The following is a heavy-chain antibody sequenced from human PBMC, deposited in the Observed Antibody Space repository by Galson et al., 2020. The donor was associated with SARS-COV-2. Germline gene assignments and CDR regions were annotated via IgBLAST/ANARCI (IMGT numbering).Heavy chain of an antibody. CDR3: ARPSSSGYYSIWYFDL. CDR1: GGSIRSSNYY. J-gene: IGHJ2*01. CDR2: VLNSGTT. D-gene: IGHD3-22*01. Sequence: SETLSLTCTVSGGSIRSSNYYWGWIRQPPGKGLEWIGSVLNSGTTHYSPSLQSRVTISVDTSKNQFSLNLNSVTAADTAVYYCARPSSSGYYSIWYFDLWGRGTLVTVSS. V-gene: IGHV4-39*07.